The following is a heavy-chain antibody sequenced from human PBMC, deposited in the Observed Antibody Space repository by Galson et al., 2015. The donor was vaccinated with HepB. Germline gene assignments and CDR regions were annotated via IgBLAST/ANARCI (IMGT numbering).Heavy chain of an antibody. Sequence: SVKVSCKASGYTFTGYYIFWVRQAPGQGLEWMGRISPNSGGTVYAKKFQGRVTMTRDTSIGTAYMELGRLRSDDTAVYYCARDQRGADYYFGMDIWGQGTTVTVSS. J-gene: IGHJ6*02. CDR2: ISPNSGGT. D-gene: IGHD6-25*01. V-gene: IGHV1-2*06. CDR1: GYTFTGYY. CDR3: ARDQRGADYYFGMDI.